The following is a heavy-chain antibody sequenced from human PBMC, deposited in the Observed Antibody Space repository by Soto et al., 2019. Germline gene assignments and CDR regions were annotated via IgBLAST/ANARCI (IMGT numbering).Heavy chain of an antibody. V-gene: IGHV5-51*01. J-gene: IGHJ4*02. CDR2: IYPSDSDI. Sequence: GESLKISCKGSGYTFTSYWIGWVRQMPGEGLEWMGVIYPSDSDIRYSPSFQGKVTISADKSITTAYLQWSSLKPADTAMYYCVRSGTSSGRFSDYWGQGTLVTVSS. CDR1: GYTFTSYW. D-gene: IGHD2-15*01. CDR3: VRSGTSSGRFSDY.